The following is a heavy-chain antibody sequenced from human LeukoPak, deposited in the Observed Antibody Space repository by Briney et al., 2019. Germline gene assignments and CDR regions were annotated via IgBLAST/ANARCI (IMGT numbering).Heavy chain of an antibody. CDR1: GGSFSGYY. D-gene: IGHD3-10*01. CDR3: ARDARRGWFDP. J-gene: IGHJ5*02. V-gene: IGHV4-59*01. CDR2: MYYSGST. Sequence: SETLSLTCAVYGGSFSGYYWSWLRQPPGKGLEWIGYMYYSGSTNYNPSLKSRVTISVDTSKNQFSLKLSSVTAADTAVYYCARDARRGWFDPWGQGTLVTVSS.